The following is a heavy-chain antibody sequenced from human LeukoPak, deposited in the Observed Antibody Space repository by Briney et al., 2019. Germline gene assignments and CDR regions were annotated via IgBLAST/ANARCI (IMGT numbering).Heavy chain of an antibody. V-gene: IGHV5-51*01. J-gene: IGHJ4*02. CDR1: GYRFTGYW. D-gene: IGHD3-22*01. Sequence: GESLKISCKGSGYRFTGYWSGCVRQMPVKGLEWVGIIYPGDSDTRYSPSFQGQVNISADKSISTAYLQWSSLKASDTAMDYYVRYYYDSSGYLTDYWGQGTLVTVSS. CDR2: IYPGDSDT. CDR3: VRYYYDSSGYLTDY.